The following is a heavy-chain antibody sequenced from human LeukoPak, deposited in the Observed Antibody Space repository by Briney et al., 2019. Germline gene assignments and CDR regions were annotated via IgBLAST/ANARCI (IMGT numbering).Heavy chain of an antibody. CDR3: ARGVDILTGLNPSDGER. CDR1: GGTFSSYA. J-gene: IGHJ4*02. D-gene: IGHD3-9*01. Sequence: GASVKVSCKASGGTFSSYAISWVRQAPGQGLEWMGGIIPIFGTANYAQKFQGRVTTTTDESTSTAYMELSSLRSEDTAVYYCARGVDILTGLNPSDGERWGQGTLVTVSS. CDR2: IIPIFGTA. V-gene: IGHV1-69*05.